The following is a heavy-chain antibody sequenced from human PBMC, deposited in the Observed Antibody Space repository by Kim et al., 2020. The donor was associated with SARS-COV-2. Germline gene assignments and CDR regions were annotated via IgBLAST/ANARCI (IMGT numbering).Heavy chain of an antibody. CDR1: GGSISSGGYY. V-gene: IGHV4-31*03. D-gene: IGHD3-22*01. CDR3: ARARDYYDSSGYDYVLDY. J-gene: IGHJ4*02. CDR2: LYYSGST. Sequence: SETLSLTCTVSGGSISSGGYYWSWIRQHPGKGLEWIGYLYYSGSTYSNPSLKSRVTITVDTSKNQFALKLSFVTAADTAAYYCARARDYYDSSGYDYVLDYWGQGTLVTVSS.